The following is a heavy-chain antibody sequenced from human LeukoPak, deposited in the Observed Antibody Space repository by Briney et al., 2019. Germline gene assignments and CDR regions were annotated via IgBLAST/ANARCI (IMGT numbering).Heavy chain of an antibody. CDR3: ARDLVVVPAAIGGWFDP. J-gene: IGHJ5*02. CDR2: IKQDGSEK. CDR1: GFTFSRYW. Sequence: PGGSLRLSCAASGFTFSRYWMSWVRQAPGKGLEWVANIKQDGSEKYYVDSVKGRFTISRDNAKNSLYLQMNSLRAEDTAVYYCARDLVVVPAAIGGWFDPWGQGTLVTVSS. D-gene: IGHD2-2*01. V-gene: IGHV3-7*01.